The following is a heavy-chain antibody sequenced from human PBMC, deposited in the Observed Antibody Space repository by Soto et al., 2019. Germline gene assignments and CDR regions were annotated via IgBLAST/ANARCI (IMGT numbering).Heavy chain of an antibody. CDR2: IYYSGST. J-gene: IGHJ5*02. V-gene: IGHV4-31*03. D-gene: IGHD5-18*01. CDR3: ARVLRGYRNAIALNWFDP. CDR1: GGSISSGGYY. Sequence: QVQLQESGPGLVKPSQTLSLTCTVSGGSISSGGYYWSWIRQHPGKGLEWIGYIYYSGSTYYNPSLKSRVTISVDTSKNQFSLKLSCVTAADTAVYYCARVLRGYRNAIALNWFDPWGQGTLVTVSS.